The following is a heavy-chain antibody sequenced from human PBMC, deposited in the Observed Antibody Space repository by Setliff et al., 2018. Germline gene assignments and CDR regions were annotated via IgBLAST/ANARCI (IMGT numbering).Heavy chain of an antibody. D-gene: IGHD5-18*01. J-gene: IGHJ4*02. CDR3: ARAPSVELVTIRTNSWFTY. V-gene: IGHV1-18*01. CDR2: ISVYNGDT. Sequence: ASVKVSCKASGYTFRNYAFAWVRQAPGQGLEWVGWISVYNGDTNYAQKFQGRVTLTSDTSTSTAYMELRSLTSDDSAFYYCARAPSVELVTIRTNSWFTYWGQGTLVTVSS. CDR1: GYTFRNYA.